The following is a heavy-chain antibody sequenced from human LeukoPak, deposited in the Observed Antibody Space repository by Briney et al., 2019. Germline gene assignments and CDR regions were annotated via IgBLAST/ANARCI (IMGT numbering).Heavy chain of an antibody. V-gene: IGHV5-51*01. Sequence: GESLKISCKGSGYSFTSYWIGWVRQMPGKGLEWMGIIYPGDSDTRYSPSFQGQVTISADKSITTSYLQWSSLKVSDTAIYYCARPIYDCSGYHYYYFDQWGQGTLVTVSS. CDR1: GYSFTSYW. CDR2: IYPGDSDT. D-gene: IGHD3-22*01. CDR3: ARPIYDCSGYHYYYFDQ. J-gene: IGHJ4*02.